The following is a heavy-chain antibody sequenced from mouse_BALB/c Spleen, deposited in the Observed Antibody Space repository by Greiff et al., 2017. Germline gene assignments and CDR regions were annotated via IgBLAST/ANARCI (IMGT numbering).Heavy chain of an antibody. CDR2: INPGSGGT. CDR1: GYAFTNYL. CDR3: ARPFTTATLGFAY. V-gene: IGHV1-54*01. Sequence: QVQLQQSGAELVRPGTSVKVSCKASGYAFTNYLIEWVKQRPGQGLEWIGVINPGSGGTNYNEKFKGKATLTADKSSSTAYMQLSSLTSDDSAVYFCARPFTTATLGFAYWGQGTLVTVSA. D-gene: IGHD1-2*01. J-gene: IGHJ3*01.